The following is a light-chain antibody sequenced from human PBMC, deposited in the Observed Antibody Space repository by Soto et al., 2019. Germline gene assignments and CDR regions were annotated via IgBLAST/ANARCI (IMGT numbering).Light chain of an antibody. Sequence: EIVMTQSPGTLSVSPGERATLSCRASQSVSNDLAWIQQKPGQPPRLLIYGASTRATGIPARFTGSGFGTDFTLTISSLQPEDFAVYYCQQYNVWPRTLGQGTKV. CDR3: QQYNVWPRT. CDR2: GAS. V-gene: IGKV3-15*01. J-gene: IGKJ1*01. CDR1: QSVSND.